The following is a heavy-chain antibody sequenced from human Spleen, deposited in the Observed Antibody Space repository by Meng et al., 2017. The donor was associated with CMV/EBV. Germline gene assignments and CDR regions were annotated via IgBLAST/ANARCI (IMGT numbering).Heavy chain of an antibody. D-gene: IGHD2-2*01. CDR3: ARAAGYCSSTSCPPDY. CDR1: GFTFSSYS. J-gene: IGHJ4*02. V-gene: IGHV3-21*01. CDR2: ISSSSSYI. Sequence: GESLKISCAPSGFTFSSYSMNWVRQAPGKGLEWVSSISSSSSYIYYADSVKGRFTISRDNAKNSLYLQMNSLRAEDTAVYYCARAAGYCSSTSCPPDYWGQGTLVTVSS.